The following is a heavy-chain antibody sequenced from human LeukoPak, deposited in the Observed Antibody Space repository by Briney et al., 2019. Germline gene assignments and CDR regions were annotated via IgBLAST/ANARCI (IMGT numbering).Heavy chain of an antibody. CDR2: IWNDGSNK. V-gene: IGHV3-33*01. Sequence: PGRSLRLSCAASGFTFSIYGMHWVRQAPGKGLEWVAVIWNDGSNKYYADSVKGRFTISRDNSKNTLYLQMNSLRAEDTAVYYCARETPLLDSMKGWYFDLWGRGTLVTVSS. J-gene: IGHJ2*01. CDR3: ARETPLLDSMKGWYFDL. CDR1: GFTFSIYG. D-gene: IGHD3-22*01.